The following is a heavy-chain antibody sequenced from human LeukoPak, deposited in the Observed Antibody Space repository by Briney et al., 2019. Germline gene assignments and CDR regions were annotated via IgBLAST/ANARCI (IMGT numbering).Heavy chain of an antibody. Sequence: GGSLRLSCVASGFTFSNYWMAWARQAPGKGLEWLTNIRQDGNQKQYVDSVKGRFIISRDIAKETLYLEMSGLRDEDTALYFCARVQLWEPAYYAMDVWGQGTTVTVSS. CDR3: ARVQLWEPAYYAMDV. V-gene: IGHV3-7*01. D-gene: IGHD3-16*01. J-gene: IGHJ6*02. CDR1: GFTFSNYW. CDR2: IRQDGNQK.